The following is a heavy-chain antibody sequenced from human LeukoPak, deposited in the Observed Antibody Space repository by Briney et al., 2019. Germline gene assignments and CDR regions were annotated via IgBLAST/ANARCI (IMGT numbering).Heavy chain of an antibody. D-gene: IGHD2-15*01. J-gene: IGHJ4*02. CDR1: GGSFSGYY. CDR3: ARAPSSGGSCYQDY. CDR2: INHSGST. V-gene: IGHV4-34*01. Sequence: SETLSLTCAVYGGSFSGYYWSWIRQPPGKGLEWIGEINHSGSTNYNPSLESRVAISVDTSKNQFSLKLSSVTAADTAVYYCARAPSSGGSCYQDYWGQGTLVTVSS.